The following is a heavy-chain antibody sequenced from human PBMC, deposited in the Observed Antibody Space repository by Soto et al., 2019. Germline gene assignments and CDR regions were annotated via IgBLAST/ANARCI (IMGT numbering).Heavy chain of an antibody. J-gene: IGHJ4*02. CDR1: GYTFTNYG. CDR3: ARTRQEFGELFDY. Sequence: QVQLVQSGAEVKKPGASVKVSRKASGYTFTNYGITWVRQAPGQGLEWMGWVSGYNGNINYPQKVQARVTMTTDTSTSTAYMELRSLGSDDTAMYYCARTRQEFGELFDYWGQGTLVTVSS. V-gene: IGHV1-18*01. CDR2: VSGYNGNI. D-gene: IGHD3-10*01.